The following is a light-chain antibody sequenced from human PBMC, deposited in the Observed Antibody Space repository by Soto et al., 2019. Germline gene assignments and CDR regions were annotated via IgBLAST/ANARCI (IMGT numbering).Light chain of an antibody. V-gene: IGKV1-8*01. CDR1: QGISSY. Sequence: AIRMTQSPSSLSASTGDRVTITCRASQGISSYLAWYQQKPGKAPKLLIYAASTLQSGVPSRFSGSGSGTDLTLNVSCLQAEDFATYYCQQYYSYPLTFGGGTKVEIK. CDR2: AAS. J-gene: IGKJ4*01. CDR3: QQYYSYPLT.